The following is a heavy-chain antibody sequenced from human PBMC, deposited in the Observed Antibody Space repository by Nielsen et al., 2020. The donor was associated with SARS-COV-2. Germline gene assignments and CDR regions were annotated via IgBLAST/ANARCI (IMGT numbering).Heavy chain of an antibody. D-gene: IGHD6-19*01. J-gene: IGHJ2*01. Sequence: GGSLRLSCAGSGFTFSDYYMSWIRQAPGKGLEWVAQMSGLSSYIHYADSVKGRYTISKDSAKNSLYLQMNSLRAEDTAVYYCARVAGTPPVSYSYFDLWGRGTLVTVSS. CDR2: MSGLSSYI. CDR1: GFTFSDYY. CDR3: ARVAGTPPVSYSYFDL. V-gene: IGHV3-11*05.